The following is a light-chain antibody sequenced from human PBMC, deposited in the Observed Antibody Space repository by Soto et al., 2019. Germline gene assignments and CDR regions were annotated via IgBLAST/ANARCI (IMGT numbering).Light chain of an antibody. CDR1: QSVRSY. V-gene: IGKV3-11*01. CDR3: QQRSSWPWT. CDR2: DAS. Sequence: EIVLTQSPATLSLSPGERATLSCRASQSVRSYLAWYQQKPGQPPRLLMYDASNRAAGIPARFSGSGSGTDFPLPISRLEPEDFAVYYCQQRSSWPWTFGQGATVEV. J-gene: IGKJ1*01.